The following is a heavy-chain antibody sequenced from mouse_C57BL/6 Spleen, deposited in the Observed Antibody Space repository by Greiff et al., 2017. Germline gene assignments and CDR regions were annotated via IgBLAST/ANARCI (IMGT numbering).Heavy chain of an antibody. D-gene: IGHD4-1*01. CDR2: IDPEDGGT. J-gene: IGHJ4*01. V-gene: IGHV14-2*01. CDR3: ARTELGDAMDY. Sequence: VQLKESGAELVKPGASVKLSCTASGFNIKDYYMHWVKQRTEQGLEWIGRIDPEDGGTKYAAKFQGKATQKAATYSNTAYLQLSSLTSEDTAVYYCARTELGDAMDYWGQGTSVTVSS. CDR1: GFNIKDYY.